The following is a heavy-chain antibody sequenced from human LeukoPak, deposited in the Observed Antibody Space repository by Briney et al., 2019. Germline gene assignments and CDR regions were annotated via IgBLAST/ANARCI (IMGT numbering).Heavy chain of an antibody. CDR1: GFTFSGYA. CDR3: TRGGGGDPVDY. J-gene: IGHJ4*02. Sequence: GGSLRLSCAASGFTFSGYAMSWVRQAPGKGLEWVSAVSASGGSTFYADSVKGRFTISRDNSKNTLHLQMNSLKTEDTAVYYCTRGGGGDPVDYWGQGALVTVSS. CDR2: VSASGGST. V-gene: IGHV3-23*01. D-gene: IGHD3-16*01.